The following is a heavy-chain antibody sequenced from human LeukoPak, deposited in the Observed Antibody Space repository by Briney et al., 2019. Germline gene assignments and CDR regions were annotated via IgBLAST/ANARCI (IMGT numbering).Heavy chain of an antibody. CDR2: INPKSGGT. D-gene: IGHD6-19*01. CDR1: GYTFTDYN. CDR3: ARVGYSSGEGGLLDAFDI. Sequence: ASVKVSCKASGYTFTDYNMHWVRQAPGQGLEWMGWINPKSGGTNYAQKFQGRVTMTRDTSISTGHMELSRLRSDDTAVYYCARVGYSSGEGGLLDAFDIWGQGTMVTVSS. V-gene: IGHV1-2*02. J-gene: IGHJ3*02.